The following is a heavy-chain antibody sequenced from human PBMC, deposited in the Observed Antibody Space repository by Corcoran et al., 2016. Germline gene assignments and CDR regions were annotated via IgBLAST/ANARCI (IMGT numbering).Heavy chain of an antibody. V-gene: IGHV4-59*01. J-gene: IGHJ4*02. CDR1: GGSISSYY. D-gene: IGHD3-22*01. Sequence: QVQLQESGPGLVKPSETLSLTCTVSGGSISSYYWSWIRQPPGKGLEWIGYIYYSGSTNYNPSLKSRVTISVDTSKNQFSLKLSSVTAADTAVYYCAREGGYYDSSGLYFDYWGQGTLVTVSS. CDR3: AREGGYYDSSGLYFDY. CDR2: IYYSGST.